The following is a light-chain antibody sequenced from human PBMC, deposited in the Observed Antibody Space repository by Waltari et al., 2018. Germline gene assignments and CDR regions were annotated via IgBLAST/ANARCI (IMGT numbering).Light chain of an antibody. V-gene: IGLV2-8*01. CDR1: SSDVGGYNF. Sequence: QSALTQPPSASGSPGQSVSISCTGTSSDVGGYNFVSWYQQQPGKAPKLMIYDVNKRPSGVPDRFSGSKSGNTASLTVSGLQAEDEADYYCSSYAGSNNYVFGSGTKVTVL. CDR2: DVN. CDR3: SSYAGSNNYV. J-gene: IGLJ1*01.